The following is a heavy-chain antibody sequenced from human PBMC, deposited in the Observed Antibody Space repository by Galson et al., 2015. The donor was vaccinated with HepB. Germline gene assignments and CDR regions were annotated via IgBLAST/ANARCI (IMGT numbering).Heavy chain of an antibody. CDR3: ARAGGYCSSTSCYTPKDWYFDL. V-gene: IGHV3-33*01. CDR2: IWYDGSNK. J-gene: IGHJ2*01. D-gene: IGHD2-2*02. CDR1: GFTFSSYG. Sequence: SLRLSCAASGFTFSSYGMHWVRQAPGKRLEWVAVIWYDGSNKYYADSVKGRFTISRDNSKNTLYLQMNSLRAEDTAVYCCARAGGYCSSTSCYTPKDWYFDLWGRGTLVTVSS.